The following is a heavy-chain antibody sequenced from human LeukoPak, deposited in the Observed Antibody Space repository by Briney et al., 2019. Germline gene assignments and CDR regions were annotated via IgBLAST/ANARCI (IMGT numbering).Heavy chain of an antibody. J-gene: IGHJ4*02. D-gene: IGHD3-3*01. CDR3: AKVVYDFWSGYDY. V-gene: IGHV3-23*01. CDR1: GFTFRSYA. CDR2: ISGSGDST. Sequence: GGSLRLSCAASGFTFRSYAMNWVRQAPGKGLEWVSIISGSGDSTYYSDSVKGRFTIARDNSKNTLYLQMNSLRAEDTAVYYCAKVVYDFWSGYDYWGQGTLVTVSS.